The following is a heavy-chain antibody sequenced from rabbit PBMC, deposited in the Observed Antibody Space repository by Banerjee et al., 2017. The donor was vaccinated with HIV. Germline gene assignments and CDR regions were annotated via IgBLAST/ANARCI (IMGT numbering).Heavy chain of an antibody. D-gene: IGHD4-1*01. J-gene: IGHJ4*01. CDR2: IDAGSNGNT. CDR1: GFSFSSSYW. CDR3: ARDLAGVIGWNFNL. V-gene: IGHV1S45*01. Sequence: QEQLEESGGDLVKPEGSLTLTCTASGFSFSSSYWICWIRQAPGKGLEWIACIDAGSNGNTYYASWAKGRFTVSKTSSTTVTLQMTSLTAADTATYLCARDLAGVIGWNFNLWGQGTLVTVS.